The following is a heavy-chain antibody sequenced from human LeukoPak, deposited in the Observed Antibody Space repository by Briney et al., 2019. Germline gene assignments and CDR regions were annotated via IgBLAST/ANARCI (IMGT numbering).Heavy chain of an antibody. CDR2: ITISGRTA. D-gene: IGHD3-22*01. V-gene: IGHV3-23*01. Sequence: GGSLRLSCLASGFTFSNYAMSWVRQAPGKGLEWVSGITISGRTAYYADSVKGRFTISRDNSKNTLYLQMDSLRAEDTAVYYCANQKYYYDSSGYAFDIWGQGTMVTVSS. J-gene: IGHJ3*02. CDR3: ANQKYYYDSSGYAFDI. CDR1: GFTFSNYA.